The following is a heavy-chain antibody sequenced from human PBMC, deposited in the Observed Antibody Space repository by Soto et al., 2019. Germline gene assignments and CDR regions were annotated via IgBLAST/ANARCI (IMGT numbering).Heavy chain of an antibody. V-gene: IGHV6-1*01. CDR3: AREWAKIAAAGVGMDV. Sequence: QVQLQLSGPGLVKPSQTLSLTCAISWASVSSNSAFWNWIRQSPSRGLEWLGRTYYRSKCYNDYAVSVTSRITITPDTSLNQFSLQLNSVTPDDTAVYYCAREWAKIAAAGVGMDVWGQGTTVTVSS. J-gene: IGHJ6*02. D-gene: IGHD6-13*01. CDR2: TYYRSKCYN. CDR1: WASVSSNSAF.